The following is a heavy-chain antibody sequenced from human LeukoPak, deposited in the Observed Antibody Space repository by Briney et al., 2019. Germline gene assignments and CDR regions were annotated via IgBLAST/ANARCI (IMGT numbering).Heavy chain of an antibody. V-gene: IGHV4-39*07. CDR1: GGSVSSSSYY. D-gene: IGHD4-17*01. CDR2: IYYSGST. Sequence: PSETLSLTCTVSGGSVSSSSYYWGWIRQPPGKGLEWIGSIYYSGSTYYNPSLKSRVSISVDTSKNQFSLKLNSLTAADTAVYYCATHYGDYDNWDWFDPWGQGTLVTVSS. CDR3: ATHYGDYDNWDWFDP. J-gene: IGHJ5*02.